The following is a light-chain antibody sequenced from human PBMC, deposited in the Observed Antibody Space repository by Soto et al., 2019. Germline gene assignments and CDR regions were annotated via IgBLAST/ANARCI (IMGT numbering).Light chain of an antibody. CDR2: DAS. J-gene: IGKJ5*01. CDR3: QLRSNWLIT. Sequence: IVLTQSPGTLSLSPGERATLSCRASQTVSSARLAWFQQKPGQAPRLLIYDASNRATGIPARFSGTGSGTDFTLTISSLEPEDFAVYYCQLRSNWLITFGQGTRLEIK. CDR1: QTVSSA. V-gene: IGKV3-11*01.